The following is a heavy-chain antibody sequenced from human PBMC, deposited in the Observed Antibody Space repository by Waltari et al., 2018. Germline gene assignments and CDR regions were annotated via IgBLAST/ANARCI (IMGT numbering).Heavy chain of an antibody. J-gene: IGHJ4*02. V-gene: IGHV3-21*01. D-gene: IGHD2-2*01. CDR3: ARDPRYCSSTSCHDY. CDR2: ISSSSSYI. Sequence: EVQLVESGGGLVKPGGSLRLSCAASGFTFSSDSMNWVRQAPGKGLEWVSSISSSSSYIYYADSVKGRFTISRDNAKNSLYLQMNNLRAEDTAVYYCARDPRYCSSTSCHDYWGQGTLVTVSS. CDR1: GFTFSSDS.